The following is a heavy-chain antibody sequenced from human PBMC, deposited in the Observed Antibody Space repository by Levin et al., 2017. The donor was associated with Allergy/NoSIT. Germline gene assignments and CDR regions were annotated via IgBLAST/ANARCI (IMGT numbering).Heavy chain of an antibody. D-gene: IGHD3-9*01. J-gene: IGHJ6*03. CDR3: ARGREYYDILTGPYYYYYYMDV. CDR1: GGSFSGYY. Sequence: SQTLSLTCAVYGGSFSGYYWSWIRQPPGKGLEWIGEINHSGSTNYNPSLKSRVTISVDTSKNQFSLKLSSVTAADTAVYYCARGREYYDILTGPYYYYYYMDVWGKGTTVTVSS. V-gene: IGHV4-34*01. CDR2: INHSGST.